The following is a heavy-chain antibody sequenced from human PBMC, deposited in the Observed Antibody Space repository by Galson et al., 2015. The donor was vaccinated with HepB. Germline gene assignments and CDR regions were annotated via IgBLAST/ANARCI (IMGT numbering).Heavy chain of an antibody. Sequence: QSGAEVKKPGESLTISCEGSGYSFPSYWIGWVREVPGKSLEWMGILYPGDSDTKYSPSFQGQAPISADKSSSTALLQWSSLKASDTAMYYCARGYYGVDYWGQGTLVTVSS. CDR1: GYSFPSYW. V-gene: IGHV5-51*03. CDR2: LYPGDSDT. D-gene: IGHD4-17*01. J-gene: IGHJ4*02. CDR3: ARGYYGVDY.